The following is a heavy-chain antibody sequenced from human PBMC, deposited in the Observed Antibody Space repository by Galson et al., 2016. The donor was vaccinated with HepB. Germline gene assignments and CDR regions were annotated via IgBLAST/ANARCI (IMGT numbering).Heavy chain of an antibody. J-gene: IGHJ5*02. CDR2: VNAGNGNT. D-gene: IGHD2-21*02. CDR3: ARDRPAYCGGDCFNWFDP. Sequence: SVKVSCKASGYTFTSYAMHWVRQAPGQRLEWMGWVNAGNGNTKYSQKFQGRVTITRDTSASTAYMDLSSLRSEDTAVYYCARDRPAYCGGDCFNWFDPWGQGTLVTVSS. V-gene: IGHV1-3*01. CDR1: GYTFTSYA.